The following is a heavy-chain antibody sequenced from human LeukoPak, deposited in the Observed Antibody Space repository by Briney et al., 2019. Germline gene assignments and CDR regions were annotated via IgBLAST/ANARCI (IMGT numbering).Heavy chain of an antibody. J-gene: IGHJ2*01. CDR1: DDSIRSIYY. CDR3: ARHPSRGRPGWYFDL. V-gene: IGHV4-38-2*01. D-gene: IGHD2-2*01. Sequence: SETLSLTCVVSDDSIRSIYYWGWIRQPPGKGLEWIGSIYHSGSTSYNPSLKNRITMSIDPSKNQFSLRLNSVTAADTAMYYCARHPSRGRPGWYFDLWGRGTLVTVSS. CDR2: IYHSGST.